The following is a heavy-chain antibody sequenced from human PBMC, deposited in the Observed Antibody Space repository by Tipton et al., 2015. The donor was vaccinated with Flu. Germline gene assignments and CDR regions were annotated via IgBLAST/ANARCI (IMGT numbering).Heavy chain of an antibody. J-gene: IGHJ4*02. CDR2: ISSSGNTI. CDR1: GFTFSSYE. D-gene: IGHD6-19*01. CDR3: AKVIPELVAGLDY. V-gene: IGHV3-48*03. Sequence: GSLRLSCAASGFTFSSYEMNWVRQAPGKGLEWVSYISSSGNTISYADSVRGRFTISRDNTKKSLSLQLNSLRAEDTAVYYCAKVIPELVAGLDYWGQGTLVTVSS.